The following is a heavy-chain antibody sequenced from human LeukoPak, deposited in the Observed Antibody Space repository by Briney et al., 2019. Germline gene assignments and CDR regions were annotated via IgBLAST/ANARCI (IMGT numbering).Heavy chain of an antibody. J-gene: IGHJ4*02. CDR2: IYYSGST. D-gene: IGHD3-10*01. V-gene: IGHV4-59*01. Sequence: SETLSLTCTVSGGSISSYYWSWIRQPPGKGLEWIGYIYYSGSTNYNPSLKSRVTISVDTSKNQFSLKLSSVTAADTAVYYCPRGLYINPSTYYYGSGSFYFDYWGQGTLVTVSS. CDR1: GGSISSYY. CDR3: PRGLYINPSTYYYGSGSFYFDY.